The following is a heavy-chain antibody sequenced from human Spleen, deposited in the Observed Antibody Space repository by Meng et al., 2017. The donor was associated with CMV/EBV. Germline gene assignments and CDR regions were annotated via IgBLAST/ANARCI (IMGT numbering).Heavy chain of an antibody. CDR1: GFTFSSYS. CDR2: ISSSSSYI. Sequence: GGSLRLSCAASGFTFSSYSMNWVRQAPGKGLEWVSSISSSSSYIYYADSVKGRFTISRDTPKNSVYLQMNSLRAEDTAVYYCVREDYGDYFFDTWGQGTLVTVSS. CDR3: VREDYGDYFFDT. V-gene: IGHV3-21*04. D-gene: IGHD4-17*01. J-gene: IGHJ4*02.